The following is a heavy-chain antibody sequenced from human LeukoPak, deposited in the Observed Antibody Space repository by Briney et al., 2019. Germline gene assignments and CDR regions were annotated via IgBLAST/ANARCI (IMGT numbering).Heavy chain of an antibody. CDR1: GFTFSSYG. Sequence: GGSLRLSCAASGFTFSSYGMHWVRQAPGKGLEWVAVISYDGSNKYYADSVKGRFTISRDNSKNTLYLQMNSLRAEDTAVYYCAKGDSSGVTFDYWGQETLVTVSS. CDR2: ISYDGSNK. CDR3: AKGDSSGVTFDY. J-gene: IGHJ4*02. V-gene: IGHV3-30*18. D-gene: IGHD3-22*01.